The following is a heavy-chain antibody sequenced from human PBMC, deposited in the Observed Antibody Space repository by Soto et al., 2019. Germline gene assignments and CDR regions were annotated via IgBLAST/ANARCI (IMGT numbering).Heavy chain of an antibody. Sequence: GASVKVSCKASGYTFTHYYIHWVRQAPGQGLEWMGIINPNGGITTYAQKFRAGFSMTRDNSKNTLYLQMNSLRAEDTAVYYCAKVGSGYSYGPHQNFDYWGQGTLVTVSS. CDR3: AKVGSGYSYGPHQNFDY. D-gene: IGHD5-18*01. J-gene: IGHJ4*02. V-gene: IGHV1-46*01. CDR1: GYTFTHYY. CDR2: INPNGGIT.